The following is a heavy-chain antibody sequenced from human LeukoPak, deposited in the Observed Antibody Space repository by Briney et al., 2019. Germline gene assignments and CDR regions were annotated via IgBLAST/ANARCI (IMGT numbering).Heavy chain of an antibody. CDR3: ARRSTGRGWFDP. V-gene: IGHV4-34*01. Sequence: SETLSLTCAVYGGSFSGYYWSWIRQPPGKGLEWIGEINHSGSTNYNPSLKSRVTISVDTSKNQFSLKLSSVTAADTAVYYCARRSTGRGWFDPWGQGTLVTVSS. J-gene: IGHJ5*02. CDR1: GGSFSGYY. D-gene: IGHD5/OR15-5a*01. CDR2: INHSGST.